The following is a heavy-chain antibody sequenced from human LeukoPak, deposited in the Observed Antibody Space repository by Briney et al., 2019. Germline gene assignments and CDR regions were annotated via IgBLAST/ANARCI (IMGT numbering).Heavy chain of an antibody. J-gene: IGHJ3*02. V-gene: IGHV1-18*01. CDR1: GYTFTSYG. CDR2: ISAYKGNT. CDR3: ARIAAAGTDAFHI. Sequence: GASVKVSCKAPGYTFTSYGISWVRQAPGQGLEWMGWISAYKGNTNYAQKLQGRVTITADTSTSTAYMELRSLRSDDTAVYYCARIAAAGTDAFHIWGQGTMVTVSS. D-gene: IGHD6-13*01.